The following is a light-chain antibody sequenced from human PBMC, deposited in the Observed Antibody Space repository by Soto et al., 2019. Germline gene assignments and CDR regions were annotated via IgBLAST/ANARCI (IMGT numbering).Light chain of an antibody. Sequence: QSALTQPASVSGSPGQSIAIPCTGTSSDVGGYNYVSWYQQYPGKAPKLMIFDVSYRPSGVSDRFSGSKSGNTASLTISGLEAEDEADYYCCSYTTSSTYVFGTGTKLTVL. V-gene: IGLV2-14*01. CDR3: CSYTTSSTYV. J-gene: IGLJ1*01. CDR2: DVS. CDR1: SSDVGGYNY.